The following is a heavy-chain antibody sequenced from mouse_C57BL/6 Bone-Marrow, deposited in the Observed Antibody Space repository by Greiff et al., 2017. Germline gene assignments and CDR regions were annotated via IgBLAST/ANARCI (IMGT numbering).Heavy chain of an antibody. Sequence: EVQLQQSGAELVKPGASVKLSCTASGFNIKDYYIHWVKQRTEQGLEWIGRIDPEDGDTKYAPKFQDKATITADTSSNTAYLQLSSLTSEDTAVYYGTKSLIYSGTNYWGQGTTPTVSS. CDR3: TKSLIYSGTNY. J-gene: IGHJ2*01. V-gene: IGHV14-2*01. D-gene: IGHD1-1*01. CDR1: GFNIKDYY. CDR2: IDPEDGDT.